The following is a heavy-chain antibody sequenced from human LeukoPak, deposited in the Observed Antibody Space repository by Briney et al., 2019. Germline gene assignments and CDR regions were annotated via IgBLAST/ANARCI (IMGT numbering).Heavy chain of an antibody. J-gene: IGHJ4*02. CDR1: GYSISSGYY. CDR3: ARGWQYCSSTSCWGVLDY. Sequence: PSETLSLTCAVSGYSISSGYYWGWIRQPPGKGLEWIGSIYHSGSTYYNPSLKSRVTISVDTSKNQFSLKLSSVTAADTAVYYCARGWQYCSSTSCWGVLDYWGQGTLVTVSS. CDR2: IYHSGST. D-gene: IGHD2-2*01. V-gene: IGHV4-38-2*01.